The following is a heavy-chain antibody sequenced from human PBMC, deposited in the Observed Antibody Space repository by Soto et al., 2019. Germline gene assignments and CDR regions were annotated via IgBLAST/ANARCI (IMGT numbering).Heavy chain of an antibody. Sequence: GGSLRLSCAASGFTFSTYAMNWVRQAPGKGLEWVSTVSGGGRFTYYADSVKGRFTISRDDSKKMVFLQMNSLRAEDTAVYYCAKSGPTNSFDYWGQGSLVTVS. V-gene: IGHV3-23*01. D-gene: IGHD1-26*01. CDR2: VSGGGRFT. CDR1: GFTFSTYA. CDR3: AKSGPTNSFDY. J-gene: IGHJ4*02.